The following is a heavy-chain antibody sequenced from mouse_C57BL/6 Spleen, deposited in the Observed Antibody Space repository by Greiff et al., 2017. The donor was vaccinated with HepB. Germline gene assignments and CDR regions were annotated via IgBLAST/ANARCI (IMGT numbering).Heavy chain of an antibody. CDR1: GYTFTSYW. J-gene: IGHJ1*03. Sequence: QVQLQQPGAELVRPGSSVKLSCKASGYTFTSYWMHWVKQRPIQGLEWIGNIDTSDSETHYNQKFKDKATLTVDKSSSTAYMQLSSLTSEDSAVYYCASALYGSSSYWYFDVWGTGTTVTVSS. D-gene: IGHD1-1*01. V-gene: IGHV1-52*01. CDR2: IDTSDSET. CDR3: ASALYGSSSYWYFDV.